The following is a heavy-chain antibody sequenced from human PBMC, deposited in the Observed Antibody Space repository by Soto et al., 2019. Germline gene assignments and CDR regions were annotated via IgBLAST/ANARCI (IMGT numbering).Heavy chain of an antibody. J-gene: IGHJ6*02. D-gene: IGHD4-4*01. CDR3: ARDDYSNYAYYYYGMDV. CDR1: GFTVSTYY. V-gene: IGHV3-53*01. Sequence: GGSLSLSCAASGFTVSTYYMPWVRPAPGKGLEYVSVIYSGGSIYYADSVKGRFTISRDNAKNSLYLQMNSLRDEDTAVYYCARDDYSNYAYYYYGMDVWGQGTTVTVS. CDR2: IYSGGSI.